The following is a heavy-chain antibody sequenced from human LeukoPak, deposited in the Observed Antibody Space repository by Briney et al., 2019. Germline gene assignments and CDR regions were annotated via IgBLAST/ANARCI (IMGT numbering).Heavy chain of an antibody. CDR2: IYYSGST. CDR1: GGSISSGDYY. D-gene: IGHD3-22*01. Sequence: SQTLSLTCTVSGGSISSGDYYWSWIRQPRGKGLEWIGYIYYSGSTYYNPSLKSRVTISVDTSKNQFSLKLSSVTAADTAVYYCARGGGGYSSSWYPYYDSSGYYAFDYWGQGTLVTVSS. V-gene: IGHV4-30-4*08. CDR3: ARGGGGYSSSWYPYYDSSGYYAFDY. J-gene: IGHJ4*02.